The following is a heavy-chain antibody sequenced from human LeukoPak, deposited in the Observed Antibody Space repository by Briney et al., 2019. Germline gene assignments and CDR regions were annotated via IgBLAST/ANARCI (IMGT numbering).Heavy chain of an antibody. CDR3: ARDQGGSYAEYFQH. Sequence: ASVKVSCKASGYTFTGYYIHWVRQAPGQGLEWVGWINPNSGDANYAQKFQGRVTMTRDTSISTAYMELSRLRSDDTAVYYCARDQGGSYAEYFQHWGQGTLVTVSS. CDR2: INPNSGDA. V-gene: IGHV1-2*02. CDR1: GYTFTGYY. D-gene: IGHD1-26*01. J-gene: IGHJ1*01.